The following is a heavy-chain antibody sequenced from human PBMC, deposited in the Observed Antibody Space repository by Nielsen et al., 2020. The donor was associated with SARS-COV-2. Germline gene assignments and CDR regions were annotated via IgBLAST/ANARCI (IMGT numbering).Heavy chain of an antibody. J-gene: IGHJ4*02. V-gene: IGHV1-2*04. CDR3: ARGWSYCSSTSCYLFFGDY. Sequence: ASVKVACKASGYTFTSYYMHRVRQAPGQGLEWMGWINPNSGGTNYAQKFQGWVTTTRDTSISTAYMELSRLRSDDTAVYYCARGWSYCSSTSCYLFFGDYWGQGTLVTVSS. CDR1: GYTFTSYY. CDR2: INPNSGGT. D-gene: IGHD2-2*01.